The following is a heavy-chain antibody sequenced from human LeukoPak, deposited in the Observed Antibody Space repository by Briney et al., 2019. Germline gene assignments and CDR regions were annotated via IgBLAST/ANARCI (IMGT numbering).Heavy chain of an antibody. Sequence: GGSLRLSCAASGSTFSSYGMHWVRQAPGKGLEWVAVISYDGSNKYYADSVKGRFTISRDNSKNTLYLQMNSLRAEDTAVYYCAKSPHYGSGSYAYYYGMDVWGQGTTVTVSS. D-gene: IGHD3-10*01. CDR3: AKSPHYGSGSYAYYYGMDV. J-gene: IGHJ6*02. CDR2: ISYDGSNK. CDR1: GSTFSSYG. V-gene: IGHV3-30*18.